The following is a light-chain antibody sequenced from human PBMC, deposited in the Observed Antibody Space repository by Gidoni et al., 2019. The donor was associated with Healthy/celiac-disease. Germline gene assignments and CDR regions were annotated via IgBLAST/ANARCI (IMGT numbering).Light chain of an antibody. Sequence: EIVMPQSPATLSVSPGERATLSCRASQSVSSNLAWYQQKPGQAPRLLISGASTRATGIPARFSGSGSGTEFTLTIRSLQSEDFAVYYCQQYNNWPPITFGQXTRLEIK. CDR3: QQYNNWPPIT. J-gene: IGKJ5*01. CDR1: QSVSSN. CDR2: GAS. V-gene: IGKV3-15*01.